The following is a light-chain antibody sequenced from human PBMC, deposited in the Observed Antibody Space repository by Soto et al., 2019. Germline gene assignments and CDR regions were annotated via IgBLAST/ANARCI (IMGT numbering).Light chain of an antibody. J-gene: IGKJ2*01. V-gene: IGKV1-33*01. CDR2: DAS. Sequence: DVQMTQSPSSLSASVGDRVTITCQANQDIRNYLNWYQHKAGQAPKLLIYDASSLETGVPSRFSGSGSGTHFTLTIASLQPEDFATYYCQQANSFPYTFGQGTKVDMK. CDR3: QQANSFPYT. CDR1: QDIRNY.